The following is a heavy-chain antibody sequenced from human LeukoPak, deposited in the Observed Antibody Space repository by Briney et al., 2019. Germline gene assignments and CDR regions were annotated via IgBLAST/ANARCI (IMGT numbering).Heavy chain of an antibody. CDR3: ARPGGYAFDM. CDR2: ITYDGSDT. D-gene: IGHD3-10*01. CDR1: GFNFRTYA. Sequence: PGTSLRLSCAASGFNFRTYAFHWVRQAPGKGPEWMAFITYDGSDTYYADSVQGRFTLSRDNSQNTLYLQMNSLRAADTAVYYCARPGGYAFDMWGQGTMVTVSS. V-gene: IGHV3-30*04. J-gene: IGHJ3*02.